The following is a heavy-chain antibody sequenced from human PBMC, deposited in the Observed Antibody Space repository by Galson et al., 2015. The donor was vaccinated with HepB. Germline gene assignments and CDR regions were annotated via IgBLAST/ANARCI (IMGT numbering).Heavy chain of an antibody. V-gene: IGHV1-18*04. CDR3: ARLVTLLGKYSPNDY. J-gene: IGHJ4*02. Sequence: SVKVSCKASGYTFTSYGISWVRQAPGQGLEWMGWISAYNGNTNYAQKLQGRVTMTTDTSTSTAYMELRSLRSDDTAVYYCARLVTLLGKYSPNDYWGQGTLVTVSS. CDR2: ISAYNGNT. CDR1: GYTFTSYG. D-gene: IGHD6-6*01.